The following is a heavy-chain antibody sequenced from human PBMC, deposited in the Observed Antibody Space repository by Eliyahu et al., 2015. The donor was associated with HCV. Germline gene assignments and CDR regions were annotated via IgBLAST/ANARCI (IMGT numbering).Heavy chain of an antibody. J-gene: IGHJ6*02. V-gene: IGHV4-34*01. Sequence: QVQLQQWGAGLLKPSETLSLTCAVYGGSFSGYYWXWIRQPPGKGLEWIGEINHSGSTNYNPSLKSRVTISVDTSKNQFSLKLSSVTAADTAVYYCARVGTGSAHSIAAGPKPLGYGMDVWGQGTTVTVSS. CDR1: GGSFSGYY. CDR2: INHSGST. CDR3: ARVGTGSAHSIAAGPKPLGYGMDV. D-gene: IGHD6-25*01.